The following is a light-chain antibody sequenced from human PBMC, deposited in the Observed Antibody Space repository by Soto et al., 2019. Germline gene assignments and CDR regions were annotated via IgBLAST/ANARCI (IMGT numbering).Light chain of an antibody. V-gene: IGLV2-8*01. Sequence: QSALTQPPSASGSLGQSVTSSCTGSSSDVGGYNFVSWFQQHPGKAPKLMIYEVSKRPSGVPDRFSGSKSGNTASLTVSGLQAEDEADYYCHSYADTSKFVFGTGTKVTVL. CDR3: HSYADTSKFV. CDR1: SSDVGGYNF. CDR2: EVS. J-gene: IGLJ1*01.